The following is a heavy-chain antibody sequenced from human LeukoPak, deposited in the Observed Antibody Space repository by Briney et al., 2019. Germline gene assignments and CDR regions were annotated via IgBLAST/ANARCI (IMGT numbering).Heavy chain of an antibody. D-gene: IGHD3-10*02. V-gene: IGHV3-7*03. CDR1: GFTFTSYW. CDR3: ARIQLFHGDFDY. J-gene: IGHJ4*02. Sequence: GGSLRLSCAVSGFTFTSYWMSWVGKAPGKGRKGGASIRNGGSVKYYVDSVKGRFTISRDNAKNSLHLQMDSLRAEDTAVYYCARIQLFHGDFDYWGQGTPVTVSS. CDR2: IRNGGSVK.